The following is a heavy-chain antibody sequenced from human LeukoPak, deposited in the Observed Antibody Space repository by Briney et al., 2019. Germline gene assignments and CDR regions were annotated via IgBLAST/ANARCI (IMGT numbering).Heavy chain of an antibody. CDR3: ARDYYGSGNRFDY. Sequence: GASLKVSFKASGYTFTNYFIHWVRPAPGQGLAWMGWINPSSGGTNYAQKFQGRVTMTRDTSISTAYMELSSLTSGDTAVYYCARDYYGSGNRFDYWGQGTLVTVFS. D-gene: IGHD3-10*01. CDR2: INPSSGGT. V-gene: IGHV1-2*02. J-gene: IGHJ4*02. CDR1: GYTFTNYF.